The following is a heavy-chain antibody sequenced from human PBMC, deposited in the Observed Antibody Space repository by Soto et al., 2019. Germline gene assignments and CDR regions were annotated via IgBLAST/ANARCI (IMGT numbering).Heavy chain of an antibody. CDR1: GFGFGTHA. Sequence: GGSLRLSCAASGFGFGTHALSWVRQAPGKGLEWLSSITNTGITTHYADSVKGRFTISRENYRNTLHLQMNNLRVDDTAVYYCAKGFDYGDTKHIDPWGQGTLVTVSS. J-gene: IGHJ5*02. CDR2: ITNTGITT. D-gene: IGHD4-17*01. CDR3: AKGFDYGDTKHIDP. V-gene: IGHV3-23*01.